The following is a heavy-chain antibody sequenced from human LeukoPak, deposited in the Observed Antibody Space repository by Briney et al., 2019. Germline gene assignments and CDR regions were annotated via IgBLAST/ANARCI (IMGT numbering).Heavy chain of an antibody. Sequence: PGGSLRLSCAASGFTFSSYSMNWVRQAPGKGLEWVSSISSSSSYIYYADSVKGRFTISRDNAKNSLYLQMNSLRAEDTAVYYCAREDDGELLPVPCYFDYWGQGTLVTVSS. V-gene: IGHV3-21*01. CDR2: ISSSSSYI. D-gene: IGHD1-26*01. J-gene: IGHJ4*02. CDR1: GFTFSSYS. CDR3: AREDDGELLPVPCYFDY.